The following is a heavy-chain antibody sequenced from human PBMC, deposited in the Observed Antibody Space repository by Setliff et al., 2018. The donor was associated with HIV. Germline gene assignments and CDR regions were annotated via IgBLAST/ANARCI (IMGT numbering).Heavy chain of an antibody. CDR3: ARELRRVDP. Sequence: ASVKVSCKASGYTFTDFYIHWVRQATGQGLEWVGYMNPNSGRIGFAQKFQGRVTMTSDTSINTVYMGLSSLRSEDTAVYYCARELRRVDPWGQGTLVTVSS. CDR1: GYTFTDFY. J-gene: IGHJ5*02. D-gene: IGHD2-15*01. V-gene: IGHV1-8*02. CDR2: MNPNSGRI.